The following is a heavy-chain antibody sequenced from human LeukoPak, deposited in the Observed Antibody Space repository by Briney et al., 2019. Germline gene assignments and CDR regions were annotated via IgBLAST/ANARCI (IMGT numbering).Heavy chain of an antibody. CDR2: ISTYNGDR. D-gene: IGHD3-3*01. J-gene: IGHJ4*02. Sequence: GASVKVSCKASGYAFIRCPIIWVRQAPGQGLEWMGWISTYNGDRTYAQKFQDRVSMTKDTSTGTASMELRSLRSDDTAVYYCARERDTVLAPYFDYWGQGTLVTVSP. V-gene: IGHV1-18*01. CDR3: ARERDTVLAPYFDY. CDR1: GYAFIRCP.